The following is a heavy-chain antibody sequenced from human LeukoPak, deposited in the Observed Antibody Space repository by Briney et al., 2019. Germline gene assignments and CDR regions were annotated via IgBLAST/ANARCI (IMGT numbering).Heavy chain of an antibody. Sequence: GGSLRLSCAVSGFTFSSYAMSWVRQAPGRGLEWVSAISGSGGSTYYADSVKGRFTISRDNSKNTLYLQMNRLRAEDTAVYYCAKEGHYDYFWGSYRSDYWGQGTLATVSS. J-gene: IGHJ4*02. CDR1: GFTFSSYA. CDR2: ISGSGGST. V-gene: IGHV3-23*01. D-gene: IGHD3-16*02. CDR3: AKEGHYDYFWGSYRSDY.